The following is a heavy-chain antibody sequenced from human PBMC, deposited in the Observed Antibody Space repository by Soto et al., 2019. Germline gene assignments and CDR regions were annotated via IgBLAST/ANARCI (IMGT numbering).Heavy chain of an antibody. V-gene: IGHV3-23*01. J-gene: IGHJ4*02. Sequence: EVQLLESGGGLVQPGGSLRLSCAASGFTFSSYAMRWVRQAPVKGLEWVSGISGSGDSTYYADSVKGRFTIATHNSKNTLYPQTNSLRAEDTAVYYCARRSSGCYYDYWGQGTLVTVSS. CDR3: ARRSSGCYYDY. D-gene: IGHD6-19*01. CDR1: GFTFSSYA. CDR2: ISGSGDST.